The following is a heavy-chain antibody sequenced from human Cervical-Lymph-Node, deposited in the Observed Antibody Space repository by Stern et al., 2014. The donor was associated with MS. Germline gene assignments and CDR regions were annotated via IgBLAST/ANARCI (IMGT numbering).Heavy chain of an antibody. CDR3: ARERGNTYGFDY. CDR2: IVPVFDKS. V-gene: IGHV1-69*01. Sequence: LVQSGAEVRKPWSSVKVSCRASGVTINTYAVSWVRQAPGQGLELMGAIVPVFDKSKNAQRFQERVTITADESTSTVYMELSGLTSEDTAVYYCARERGNTYGFDYWGQGTLVTVSS. CDR1: GVTINTYA. D-gene: IGHD4-23*01. J-gene: IGHJ4*02.